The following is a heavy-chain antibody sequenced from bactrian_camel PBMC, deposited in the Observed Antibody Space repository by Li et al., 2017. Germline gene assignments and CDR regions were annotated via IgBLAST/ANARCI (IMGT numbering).Heavy chain of an antibody. CDR3: GAEGFIGPMCVATMNPDEYTY. V-gene: IGHV3S26*01. Sequence: HVQLVESGGGLVQPGGSLRLSCADSGLTFSSYWMYWVRQAPGKEREGVAAISVNSRPTYADSVKGRFTVSRDNAKRTLYLEMVSLTPEDTAMYYCGAEGFIGPMCVATMNPDEYTYWGQGTQVTVS. J-gene: IGHJ4*01. D-gene: IGHD4*01. CDR2: ISVNSRP. CDR1: GLTFSSYW.